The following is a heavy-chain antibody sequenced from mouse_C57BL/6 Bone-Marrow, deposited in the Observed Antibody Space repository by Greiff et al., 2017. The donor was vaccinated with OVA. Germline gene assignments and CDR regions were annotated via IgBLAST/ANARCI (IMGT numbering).Heavy chain of an antibody. J-gene: IGHJ2*01. V-gene: IGHV1-72*01. D-gene: IGHD2-1*01. Sequence: VQLQQSGAELVKPGASVKLSCKASGYTFTSYWMHWVKQRPGRGLEWIGRIDPRSGGTKYNEKFKSKATLTVDISSSTAYMQLSSLTSEDSAVYYCAKGFDYGNYYFDYWGQGTALTVTS. CDR1: GYTFTSYW. CDR2: IDPRSGGT. CDR3: AKGFDYGNYYFDY.